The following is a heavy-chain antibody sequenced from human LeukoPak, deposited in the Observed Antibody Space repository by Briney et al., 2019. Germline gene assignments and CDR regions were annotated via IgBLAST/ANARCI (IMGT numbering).Heavy chain of an antibody. V-gene: IGHV4-59*01. D-gene: IGHD3-9*01. J-gene: IGHJ6*04. CDR3: ARHKVLRYFDWLLPTGGYYGMDV. CDR1: GGSISSYY. Sequence: KPSETLSLTCTVSGGSISSYYWSWIRQPPGKGLEWIGYIYYSGSTNYNPSLKSRVTISVDTSKNQFSLKLSSVTAADTAVYYCARHKVLRYFDWLLPTGGYYGMDVWGKGTTVTVSS. CDR2: IYYSGST.